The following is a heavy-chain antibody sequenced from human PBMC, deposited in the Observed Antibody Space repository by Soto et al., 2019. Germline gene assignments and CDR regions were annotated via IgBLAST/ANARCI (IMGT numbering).Heavy chain of an antibody. V-gene: IGHV4-4*02. Sequence: SETLSLTCAVSGGSISSSNWWSWVRQPPGKGLEWIGEIYHSGSTNYNPSLKSRVTISVDKSKNQFSLKLSSVTAADTAVYYCASSSPQQLVPYFDYWGQGTLVTVSS. CDR2: IYHSGST. CDR1: GGSISSSNW. J-gene: IGHJ4*02. D-gene: IGHD6-13*01. CDR3: ASSSPQQLVPYFDY.